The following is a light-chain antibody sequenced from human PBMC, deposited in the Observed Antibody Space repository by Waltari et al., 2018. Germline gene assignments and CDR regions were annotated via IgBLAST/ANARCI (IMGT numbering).Light chain of an antibody. CDR2: GAS. CDR3: QQYGSSPALT. V-gene: IGKV3-20*01. J-gene: IGKJ4*01. Sequence: DIALTQSAGTLSFSPGEGATHSCRASQSVSSSYLAWYQQKPGQAPRLLIYGASSRATGIPDRFSGSGSGTDFTLTISRLEPEDFAVYYCQQYGSSPALTFGGGTKVEIK. CDR1: QSVSSSY.